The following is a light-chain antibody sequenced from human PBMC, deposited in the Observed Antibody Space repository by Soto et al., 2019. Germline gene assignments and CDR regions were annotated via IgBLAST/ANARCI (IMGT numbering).Light chain of an antibody. CDR2: DAS. CDR3: QQYNTYSWT. Sequence: DIQMTQSPSTLSASVGERVTFSCRASQNISNWLAWYQQKPGKAPKLLIYDASTLQSGVPSRFRGSGSGTEFTLTISSLQPNDFATYHCQQYNTYSWTFGQGTKVDIK. V-gene: IGKV1-5*01. CDR1: QNISNW. J-gene: IGKJ1*01.